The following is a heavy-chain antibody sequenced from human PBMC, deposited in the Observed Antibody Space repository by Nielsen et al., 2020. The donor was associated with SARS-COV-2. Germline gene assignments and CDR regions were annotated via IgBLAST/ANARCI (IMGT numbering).Heavy chain of an antibody. CDR3: ARDGTEYSNSKGQDS. V-gene: IGHV1-18*01. D-gene: IGHD6-6*01. Sequence: ASVKVSCKASGYTFTSYGISWVRQAPGQGLEWMGWISAHNGNTNYAQKLQGRVTMTTDTSTSTAYMELRSLRSEDTAVYYCARDGTEYSNSKGQDSWGQGTLVTVSS. CDR2: ISAHNGNT. CDR1: GYTFTSYG. J-gene: IGHJ5*01.